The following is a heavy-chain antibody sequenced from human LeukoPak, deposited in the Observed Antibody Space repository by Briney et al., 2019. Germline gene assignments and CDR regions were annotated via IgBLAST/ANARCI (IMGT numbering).Heavy chain of an antibody. CDR2: ISSSSSYI. D-gene: IGHD3-10*01. CDR3: ARDFQVWFGEAYGMDV. Sequence: PGGSLRLSCAASGFTFSSYSMNWVRQAPGKGLEWVSSISSSSSYIYYADSVKGRFTISRGNAKNSLYLQMNSLRAEDTAVYYCARDFQVWFGEAYGMDVWGKGTTVTVSS. V-gene: IGHV3-21*01. J-gene: IGHJ6*04. CDR1: GFTFSSYS.